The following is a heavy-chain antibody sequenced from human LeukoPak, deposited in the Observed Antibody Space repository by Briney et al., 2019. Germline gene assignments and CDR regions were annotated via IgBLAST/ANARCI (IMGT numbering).Heavy chain of an antibody. Sequence: SETLSLTCTVSGYSISSGYYWGWILQPPEKGREWIGSIYYSGGTYYNPSLKSRVTISVDTSKNQFSLKLSSVTAADTAVYYCAREEEDIVVVVAATEEIIAFDIWGQGTMVTVSS. J-gene: IGHJ3*02. CDR1: GYSISSGYY. V-gene: IGHV4-38-2*02. CDR3: AREEEDIVVVVAATEEIIAFDI. CDR2: IYYSGGT. D-gene: IGHD2-15*01.